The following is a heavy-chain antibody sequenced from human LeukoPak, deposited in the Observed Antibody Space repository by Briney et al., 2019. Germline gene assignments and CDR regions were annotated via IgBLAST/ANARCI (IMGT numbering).Heavy chain of an antibody. CDR1: GFTFSSCW. V-gene: IGHV3-7*02. Sequence: GGSLRLSCAASGFTFSSCWMTWVRQAPGKGLEWVANIRQDGNEKYYVDSVKGRFSISRDNAKNSVYLQMNSLRAEDTAVYYRARLMGERSLFDYWGQGVLVTVSS. J-gene: IGHJ4*02. CDR3: ARLMGERSLFDY. D-gene: IGHD1-26*01. CDR2: IRQDGNEK.